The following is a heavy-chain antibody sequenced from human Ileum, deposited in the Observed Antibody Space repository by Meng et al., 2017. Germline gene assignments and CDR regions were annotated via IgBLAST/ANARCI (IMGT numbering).Heavy chain of an antibody. CDR3: ARGSSDSLSGFWSGKPRAFDI. CDR2: INQSGST. CDR1: GGSFSGYY. J-gene: IGHJ3*02. V-gene: IGHV4-34*01. D-gene: IGHD3-3*01. Sequence: QVQLQQWGAGLLKPSETLSLTCVVYGGSFSGYYWSWIRQPPEKGLEWIGEINQSGSTNYNPSLKSRVTISVDTSKNQISLKLTSVTAADTAVYYCARGSSDSLSGFWSGKPRAFDIWGQGTMVTVSS.